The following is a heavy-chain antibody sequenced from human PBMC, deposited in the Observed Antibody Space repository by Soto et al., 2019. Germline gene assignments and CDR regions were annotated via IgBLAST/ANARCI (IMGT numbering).Heavy chain of an antibody. CDR1: GGSISSYY. Sequence: SETLSLTCTVSGGSISSYYWSWIRQPPGKGLEWIGYIYYSGSTNYNPSLKSRVTISVDTSKNQFSLKLSSVTAADTAVYYCARVPPQLWFGVIFDYWGQGTLVTVSS. J-gene: IGHJ4*02. CDR3: ARVPPQLWFGVIFDY. V-gene: IGHV4-59*01. CDR2: IYYSGST. D-gene: IGHD5-18*01.